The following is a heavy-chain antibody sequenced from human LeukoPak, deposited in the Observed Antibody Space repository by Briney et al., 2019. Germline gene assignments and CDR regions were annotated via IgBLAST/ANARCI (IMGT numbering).Heavy chain of an antibody. CDR1: GGSIISNLYY. CDR3: ARHKTTTAVMNFDY. D-gene: IGHD2-21*02. CDR2: IYYSGTT. V-gene: IGHV4-39*01. Sequence: SETLSLTCTVSGGSIISNLYYWGWIRQTPWKGLEWTGAIYYSGTTYYNPSLKSPVTISVNTPKNQFSLKLSSVTAADTAVYYCARHKTTTAVMNFDYWGQGTLVTVSS. J-gene: IGHJ4*02.